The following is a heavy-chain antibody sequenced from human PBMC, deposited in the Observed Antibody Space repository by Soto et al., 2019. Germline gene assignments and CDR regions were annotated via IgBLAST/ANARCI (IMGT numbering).Heavy chain of an antibody. J-gene: IGHJ4*02. Sequence: KPSETLSLTCTVSGDSIRSYYWSWIRQPPGKGLEWIGYIYYSGYTSYNPSLKSRVTISVDTSKNQFSLKLNSVTAADTAVYYCAKDQASGQGSFDSWGQGTLVTVSS. CDR2: IYYSGYT. CDR3: AKDQASGQGSFDS. V-gene: IGHV4-59*01. D-gene: IGHD2-15*01. CDR1: GDSIRSYY.